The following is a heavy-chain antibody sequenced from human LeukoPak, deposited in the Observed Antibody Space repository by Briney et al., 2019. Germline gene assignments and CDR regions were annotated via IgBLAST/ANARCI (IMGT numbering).Heavy chain of an antibody. CDR1: GYTFTGYY. Sequence: ASVTVSCKASGYTFTGYYMHWVRQAPGQGLEWMGWINPNSGGTNYAQKFQGRVTMTRDKSINTAYLQWSSLRASDTAMYYCATSESQTRFDYWGQGTPVTVSS. CDR2: INPNSGGT. V-gene: IGHV1-2*02. J-gene: IGHJ4*02. D-gene: IGHD1/OR15-1a*01. CDR3: ATSESQTRFDY.